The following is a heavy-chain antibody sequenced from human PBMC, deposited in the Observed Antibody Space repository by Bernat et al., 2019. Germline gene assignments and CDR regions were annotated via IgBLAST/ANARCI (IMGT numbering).Heavy chain of an antibody. CDR1: GFTFSSYA. V-gene: IGHV3-30*04. J-gene: IGHJ6*02. D-gene: IGHD2-15*01. CDR3: ARDRYCSGGGCPDYYYGMDV. Sequence: QVQLVESGGGVVQPGRSLRLSCAASGFTFSSYAMHWVRQAPGKGLEWVAVISYDGSNKYYADSVKGRFTISRDNSKNTLYLQMNSLRAEDTAVYYCARDRYCSGGGCPDYYYGMDVWGQGTTVTVSS. CDR2: ISYDGSNK.